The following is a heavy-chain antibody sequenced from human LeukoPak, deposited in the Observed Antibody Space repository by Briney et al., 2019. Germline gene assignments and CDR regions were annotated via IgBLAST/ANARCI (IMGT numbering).Heavy chain of an antibody. J-gene: IGHJ6*02. V-gene: IGHV3-21*01. CDR3: ARDSIVVVQAAFGMDV. CDR2: ISSSSSYI. D-gene: IGHD2-2*01. Sequence: GGSLRLSCAASGFTFSSYSMNWVRQAPGKGLEWVSSISSSSSYIYYADSVKGRFTISRDNAKNSLYLQMNSLRAEDTAVYYCARDSIVVVQAAFGMDVWGQGTTVTVSS. CDR1: GFTFSSYS.